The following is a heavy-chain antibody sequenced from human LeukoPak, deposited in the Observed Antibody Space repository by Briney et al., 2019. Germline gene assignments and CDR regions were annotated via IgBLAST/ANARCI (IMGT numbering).Heavy chain of an antibody. V-gene: IGHV3-21*01. CDR2: ITASSTAI. CDR3: ARTYYDILTGYNPYFDY. D-gene: IGHD3-9*01. Sequence: ETLSLTCTVSGGSISSSSYYWGWIRQPPGKGLEWVSSITASSTAIYSADSVKGRFTISRDNAKNFLYLQMNSLRAEDTAVYYCARTYYDILTGYNPYFDYWGQGILVTVSS. CDR1: GGSISSSS. J-gene: IGHJ4*02.